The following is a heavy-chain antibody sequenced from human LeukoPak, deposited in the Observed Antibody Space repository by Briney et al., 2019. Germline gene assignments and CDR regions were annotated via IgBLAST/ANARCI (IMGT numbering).Heavy chain of an antibody. J-gene: IGHJ6*02. V-gene: IGHV3-21*01. Sequence: GGSLRLSCAASGFTFSSYSMNWVRQAPGKGLEWVSSVSSSSSYIYYADPVKGRFTISRDNAKNSLYLQMNSLRAEDTAVYYCAIAGIAAAGRPYYYGMDVWGQGTTVTVSS. D-gene: IGHD6-13*01. CDR3: AIAGIAAAGRPYYYGMDV. CDR2: VSSSSSYI. CDR1: GFTFSSYS.